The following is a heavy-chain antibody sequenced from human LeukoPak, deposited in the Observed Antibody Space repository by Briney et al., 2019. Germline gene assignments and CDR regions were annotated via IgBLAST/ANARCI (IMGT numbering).Heavy chain of an antibody. CDR2: IIPILRIA. CDR1: GGTFSSYA. V-gene: IGHV1-69*04. CDR3: ASLITMVRGHYFDY. Sequence: ASVTVSFTASGGTFSSYAISWVRQAPGQGLEWMGRIIPILRIANYAQKFQGRVTITADKSTSTAYMELSSLRSEDTAVYYCASLITMVRGHYFDYWGQGTLVTVSS. D-gene: IGHD3-10*01. J-gene: IGHJ4*02.